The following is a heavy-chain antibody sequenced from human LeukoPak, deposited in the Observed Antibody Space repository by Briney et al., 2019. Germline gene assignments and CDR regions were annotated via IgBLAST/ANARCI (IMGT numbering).Heavy chain of an antibody. CDR1: GGSISSYY. V-gene: IGHV4-59*01. Sequence: PSGTLSLTCTVSGGSISSYYWSWIRQPPGKGLEWIGYIYYSGSTNYNPSLKSRVTISVDTSKNQFSLKLSSVTAADTAVYYCASLASGYSSSWYIEDYWGQGTLVTVSS. CDR2: IYYSGST. CDR3: ASLASGYSSSWYIEDY. J-gene: IGHJ4*02. D-gene: IGHD6-13*01.